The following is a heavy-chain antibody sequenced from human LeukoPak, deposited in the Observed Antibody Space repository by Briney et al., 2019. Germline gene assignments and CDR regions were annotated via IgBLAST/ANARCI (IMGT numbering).Heavy chain of an antibody. CDR3: ARDREGYCSSTSCSAWGAFDI. D-gene: IGHD2-2*01. V-gene: IGHV3-23*01. CDR2: VSGSGGST. Sequence: GGSLRLSCAASGFTFSSYAMTWVRQAPGKGLEWVSAVSGSGGSTYYADSVKGRFTISRDNAKNSLYLQMNSLRAEDTAVYYCARDREGYCSSTSCSAWGAFDIWGQGTMVTVSS. CDR1: GFTFSSYA. J-gene: IGHJ3*02.